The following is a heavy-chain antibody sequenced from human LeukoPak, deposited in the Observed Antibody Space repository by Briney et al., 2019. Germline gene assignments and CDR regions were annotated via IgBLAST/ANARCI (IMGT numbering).Heavy chain of an antibody. CDR1: GFTFSSYS. CDR3: ARMWPREGYFDY. Sequence: GGSLRLSCAASGFTFSSYSMNWVRQAPGKGLEWVSSISSSSSYIYYADSVKGRFTISRGNAKNSLYLQMNSLRAEDTAVYYCARMWPREGYFDYWGQGTLVTVSS. CDR2: ISSSSSYI. D-gene: IGHD2-21*01. V-gene: IGHV3-21*01. J-gene: IGHJ4*02.